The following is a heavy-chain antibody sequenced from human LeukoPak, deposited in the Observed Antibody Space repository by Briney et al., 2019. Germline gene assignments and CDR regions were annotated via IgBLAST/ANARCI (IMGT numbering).Heavy chain of an antibody. CDR3: ARDAREIGYCSSTSCRPLYYYYMDV. CDR2: IIPILGTA. D-gene: IGHD2-2*01. Sequence: SVKVSCKASGGTFSSYAISWVRQAPGQGLEWMGGIIPILGTANHAQKFQGRVTITTDESTSTAYMELSSLRSEDTAVYYCARDAREIGYCSSTSCRPLYYYYMDVWGKGTTVTVSS. CDR1: GGTFSSYA. J-gene: IGHJ6*03. V-gene: IGHV1-69*05.